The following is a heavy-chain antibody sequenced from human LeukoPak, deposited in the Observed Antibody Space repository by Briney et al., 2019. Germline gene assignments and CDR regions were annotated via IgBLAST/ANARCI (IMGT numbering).Heavy chain of an antibody. D-gene: IGHD6-13*01. CDR2: INWNGGST. CDR3: ARDGPRSWAAAGPSGDY. Sequence: PGGSLRLSCAASGFTFDDYGMSWVRHAPGKGLEWVSGINWNGGSTGYADSVKGRFTISRDNAKNSLYLQMNSLRAEDTALYYCARDGPRSWAAAGPSGDYWGQGTLVTVSS. J-gene: IGHJ4*02. CDR1: GFTFDDYG. V-gene: IGHV3-20*04.